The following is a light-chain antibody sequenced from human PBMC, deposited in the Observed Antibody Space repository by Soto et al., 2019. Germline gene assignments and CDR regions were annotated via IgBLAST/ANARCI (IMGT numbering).Light chain of an antibody. V-gene: IGLV2-14*01. CDR1: SSDVGGYNY. CDR2: EVS. J-gene: IGLJ1*01. CDR3: SSYTSSSTYV. Sequence: QSALTQPASVSGSPGQSITISCTGTSSDVGGYNYVSWYQQHPSKAPKLMIYEVSNRPSGVSNRFSGSKSGNTASLTISGLQAEDDADYYCSSYTSSSTYVFGTGTKVTVL.